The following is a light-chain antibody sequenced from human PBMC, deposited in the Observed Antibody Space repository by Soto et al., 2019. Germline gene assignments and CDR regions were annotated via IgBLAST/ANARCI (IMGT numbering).Light chain of an antibody. CDR3: GSWDSSLSAYV. CDR2: DDN. Sequence: QSVLTQPASVSGSPGQSITISCTGTSSDVGDYKYVSWYQQHPGKAPKLIIYDDNKRPSGIPDRFSGSKSGTSATLGITGFQTGDEADYYCGSWDSSLSAYVFGTGTKLTVL. J-gene: IGLJ1*01. CDR1: SSDVGDYKY. V-gene: IGLV1-51*01.